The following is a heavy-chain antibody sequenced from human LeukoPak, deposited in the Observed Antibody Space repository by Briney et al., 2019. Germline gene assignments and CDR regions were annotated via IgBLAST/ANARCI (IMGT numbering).Heavy chain of an antibody. CDR1: GFSLSDYY. Sequence: GRSQRLSCAASGFSLSDYYMSWMRQAPGQWLEWVSYISTSGSNIYHADSVKRRFTSSSDNTKNSLYLQMISLRAEDTAVYYCAREHCSTTSCYFDSGGQGSLVTVSA. V-gene: IGHV3-11*01. CDR3: AREHCSTTSCYFDS. CDR2: ISTSGSNI. D-gene: IGHD2-2*01. J-gene: IGHJ5*01.